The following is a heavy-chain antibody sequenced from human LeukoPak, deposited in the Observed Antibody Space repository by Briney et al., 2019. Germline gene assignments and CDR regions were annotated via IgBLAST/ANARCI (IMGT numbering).Heavy chain of an antibody. J-gene: IGHJ5*02. CDR2: IYYSGST. V-gene: IGHV4-31*03. CDR1: GGSISSGGYY. CDR3: ARSYYDSSGYYGGWFDP. D-gene: IGHD3-22*01. Sequence: SQTLSLTCTVSGGSISSGGYYWSWIRQHPGKGLEWIGYIYYSGSTYYNPSLKSRVTISVDTSKNQFFLKLSSVTAADTAVYYCARSYYDSSGYYGGWFDPWGQGTLVTVSS.